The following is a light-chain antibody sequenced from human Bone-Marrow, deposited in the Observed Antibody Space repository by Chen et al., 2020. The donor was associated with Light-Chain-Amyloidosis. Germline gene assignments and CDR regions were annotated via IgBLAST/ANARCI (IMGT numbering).Light chain of an antibody. CDR1: SGDVGTYNY. CDR3: SSFTSSSSYV. J-gene: IGLJ1*01. Sequence: QSALTQPASVSGSPGQSITISCTGTSGDVGTYNYVSWYQQHPGKAPKVMIYACSNRPSGVSNRFSGSKSGNTASLTISGLQAEDEADYYCSSFTSSSSYVFGPGTKVTVL. CDR2: ACS. V-gene: IGLV2-14*01.